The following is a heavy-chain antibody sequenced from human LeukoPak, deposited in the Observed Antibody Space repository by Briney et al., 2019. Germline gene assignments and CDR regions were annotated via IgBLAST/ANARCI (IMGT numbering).Heavy chain of an antibody. J-gene: IGHJ3*01. CDR2: ISFDGSIE. CDR3: AKDSDIAVAGSDDALDV. D-gene: IGHD6-19*01. Sequence: PGGSLRLSCAASGFTFSSYGMHWVRQTPGKGVEWVALISFDGSIEYYVDSVKGRFTISIDNSKNTLFLQMNSLRPEDTAVYYCAKDSDIAVAGSDDALDVWGQGTMVTVSS. V-gene: IGHV3-30*18. CDR1: GFTFSSYG.